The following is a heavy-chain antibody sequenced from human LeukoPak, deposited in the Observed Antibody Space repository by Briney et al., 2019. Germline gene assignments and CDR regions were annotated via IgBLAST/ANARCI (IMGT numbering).Heavy chain of an antibody. J-gene: IGHJ3*02. D-gene: IGHD2-15*01. V-gene: IGHV3-21*01. CDR3: AREGGGDAFDI. CDR1: GFTFSSYS. Sequence: GGSLRLSCAASGFTFSSYSMNWLRQAPGKGLEWVSSISSSSSYIYYADSVKGRFTISRANAKNSLYLKMNSLRAEDTAVYYCAREGGGDAFDIWGQGTMVTVSS. CDR2: ISSSSSYI.